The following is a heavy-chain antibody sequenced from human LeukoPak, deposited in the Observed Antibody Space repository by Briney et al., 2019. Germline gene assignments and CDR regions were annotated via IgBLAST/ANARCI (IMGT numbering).Heavy chain of an antibody. D-gene: IGHD6-19*01. Sequence: PGGSLRLSCAASGSTFSSYGMHWVRQAPGKGLEWVAVIWYDGSNKYYADSVKGRFTISRDNSKNTLYLQMNSLRAEDTAVYYCARGMGIMAVAGRRWFDPWGQGTLVTVSS. CDR2: IWYDGSNK. J-gene: IGHJ5*02. CDR1: GSTFSSYG. V-gene: IGHV3-33*01. CDR3: ARGMGIMAVAGRRWFDP.